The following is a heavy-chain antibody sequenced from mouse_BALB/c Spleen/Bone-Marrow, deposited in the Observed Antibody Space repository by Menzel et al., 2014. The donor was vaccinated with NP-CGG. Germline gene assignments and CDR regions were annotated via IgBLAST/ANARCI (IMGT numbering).Heavy chain of an antibody. CDR3: AGPDYYGYLNY. Sequence: EVKLVESGGGLVQPGGSLKLSCAASGFDFSRYWMSWVRQAPGKGLEWIGEINPDSSTINYSPSLKDKFIISRDNAKNTLYLRLNKVRSEDTALYYCAGPDYYGYLNYWGQGTTLTVSS. J-gene: IGHJ2*01. CDR1: GFDFSRYW. V-gene: IGHV4-1*02. CDR2: INPDSSTI. D-gene: IGHD1-1*01.